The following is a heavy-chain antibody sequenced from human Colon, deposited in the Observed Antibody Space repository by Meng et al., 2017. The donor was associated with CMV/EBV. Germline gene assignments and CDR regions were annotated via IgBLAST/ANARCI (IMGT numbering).Heavy chain of an antibody. V-gene: IGHV3-21*01. CDR1: GFTFSIYT. CDR3: AGDRFDCSGESCYSGGLNYYYYALDA. CDR2: ISSSGSYI. D-gene: IGHD2-15*01. Sequence: GESLKISCAASGFTFSIYTMTWVRQAPGKGLEWVSSISSSGSYISYADSVKGRFTISRDNAKNSLLLQMNSLRAEDTAVYYCAGDRFDCSGESCYSGGLNYYYYALDAWGQGTTVTVSS. J-gene: IGHJ6*02.